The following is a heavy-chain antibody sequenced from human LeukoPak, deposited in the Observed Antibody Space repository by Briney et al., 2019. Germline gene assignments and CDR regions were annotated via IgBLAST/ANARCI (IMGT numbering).Heavy chain of an antibody. CDR3: ANSSYSWSSS. CDR2: INEDGSEK. D-gene: IGHD6-6*01. CDR1: GFTFTNYW. J-gene: IGHJ5*02. V-gene: IGHV3-7*01. Sequence: GGSLRLSCAASGFTFTNYWMIWVRQAPGKGLEWVANINEDGSEKYYVGSVEGRFTISRDNAKNSVFLQMNSLRADDTAMYYCANSSYSWSSSWGQGTLVTVSS.